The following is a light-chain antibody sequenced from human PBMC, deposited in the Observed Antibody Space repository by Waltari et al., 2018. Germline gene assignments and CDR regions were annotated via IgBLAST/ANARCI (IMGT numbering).Light chain of an antibody. Sequence: QSALTQPRSVSGSPGQSVTISCTGISSDVDDYNFVSWYQQHPGKAPKLMIQDVTKRPSGVPDRFSGSKSGNTASLTISGLQAEDEADYYCCSYVGSHTNWVFGGGTKLTVL. V-gene: IGLV2-11*01. CDR1: SSDVDDYNF. CDR3: CSYVGSHTNWV. J-gene: IGLJ3*02. CDR2: DVT.